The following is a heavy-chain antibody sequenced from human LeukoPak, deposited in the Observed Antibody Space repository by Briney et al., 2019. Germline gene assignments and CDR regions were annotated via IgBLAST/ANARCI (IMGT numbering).Heavy chain of an antibody. CDR3: ARVGALGGHDF. Sequence: SETLSLTCTVSGGSISNYYWNWIRQPPGKGLEWIGYIYYSGTTNYNPSLKSRVSMSVDTSKNQFSLKLSSVTAADTAVYYCARVGALGGHDFWGQGSLVTVSS. CDR1: GGSISNYY. D-gene: IGHD1-26*01. CDR2: IYYSGTT. J-gene: IGHJ4*02. V-gene: IGHV4-59*12.